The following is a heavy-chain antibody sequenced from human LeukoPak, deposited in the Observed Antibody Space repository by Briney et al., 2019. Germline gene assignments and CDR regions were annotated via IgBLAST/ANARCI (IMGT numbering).Heavy chain of an antibody. CDR2: ISSSGDVT. CDR3: AKDQGGRWLQSGYYYMDV. Sequence: PGGSLRLSCAASGFTFSSYAMSWVRQAPGKGLAWVSAISSSGDVTKYADSAKSRFTISRDNSKNTVYLQMNSLRAEDTAVYYCAKDQGGRWLQSGYYYMDVWGKGTTVTVSS. D-gene: IGHD5-24*01. CDR1: GFTFSSYA. J-gene: IGHJ6*03. V-gene: IGHV3-23*01.